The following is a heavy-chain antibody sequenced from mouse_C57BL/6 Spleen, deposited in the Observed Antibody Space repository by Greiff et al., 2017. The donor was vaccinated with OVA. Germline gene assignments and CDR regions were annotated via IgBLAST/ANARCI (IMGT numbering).Heavy chain of an antibody. V-gene: IGHV5-16*01. CDR2: INYDGSST. J-gene: IGHJ1*03. CDR1: GFTFSDYY. Sequence: DVHLVESEGGLVQPGSSMKLSCTASGFTFSDYYMAWVRQVPEKGLEWVANINYDGSSTYYLDSLKSRFIISRDNAKNILYLQMSSLKSEDTATYYCARDQECGYYRYFDVWGTGTTVTVSS. CDR3: ARDQECGYYRYFDV. D-gene: IGHD2-2*01.